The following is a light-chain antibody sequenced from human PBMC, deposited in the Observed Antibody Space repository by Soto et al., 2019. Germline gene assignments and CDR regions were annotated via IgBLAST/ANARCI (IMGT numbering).Light chain of an antibody. V-gene: IGKV1-5*01. CDR3: QQYNTYPLS. J-gene: IGKJ4*01. CDR2: DAS. CDR1: QSIGKW. Sequence: DIQMTQSPSTLSASVGDRVIITCRASQSIGKWLAWYQQRPGKAPKLLIYDASNLESGVPSRFSGSTSGTEFTLTVSSLQPDDFATYYCQQYNTYPLSFAGGTKVEIK.